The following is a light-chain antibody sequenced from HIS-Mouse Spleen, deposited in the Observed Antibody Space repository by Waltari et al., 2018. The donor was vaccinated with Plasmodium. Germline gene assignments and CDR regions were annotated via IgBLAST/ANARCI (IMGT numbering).Light chain of an antibody. CDR1: NIGSKS. CDR3: QVWDSSSDHWV. Sequence: SYVLTQPPSVSVAPGKTARITCGGNNIGSKSVHWYQQKPGQAPLLVVYDDSDRPSGIPGRFSGSNSWNTATLTISRVEAGDEADYYCQVWDSSSDHWVFGGGTKLTVL. J-gene: IGLJ3*02. V-gene: IGLV3-21*03. CDR2: DDS.